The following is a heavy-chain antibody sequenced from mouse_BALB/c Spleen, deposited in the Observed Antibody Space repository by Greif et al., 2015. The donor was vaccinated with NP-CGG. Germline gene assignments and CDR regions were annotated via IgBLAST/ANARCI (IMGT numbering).Heavy chain of an antibody. D-gene: IGHD1-1*01. Sequence: QVQLKQSGAELAKPGASVKMSCKASGYTFTSYWMHWVKQRPGQGLEWIGYINPSTGYTEYNQKFKDKATLTADKSSSIAYMQLSSLTSEDSAVYYCARRGTTVVASMDYWGQGTSVTVSS. J-gene: IGHJ4*01. CDR1: GYTFTSYW. CDR3: ARRGTTVVASMDY. CDR2: INPSTGYT. V-gene: IGHV1-7*01.